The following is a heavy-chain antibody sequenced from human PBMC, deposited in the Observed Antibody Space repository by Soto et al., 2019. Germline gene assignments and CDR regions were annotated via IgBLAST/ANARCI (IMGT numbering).Heavy chain of an antibody. V-gene: IGHV4-39*01. CDR1: GGSISGNYNY. CDR2: ISYSGTT. D-gene: IGHD2-15*01. CDR3: ARLRGVPSCRPRVAY. Sequence: SETLSLSCTVSGGSISGNYNYWGWIRQPPGKGLEWIGSISYSGTTNSNPSLKSRVTVSVDMSKNQFSLRLTSVTAIDTAVYYCARLRGVPSCRPRVAYWGQGSLVT. J-gene: IGHJ4*01.